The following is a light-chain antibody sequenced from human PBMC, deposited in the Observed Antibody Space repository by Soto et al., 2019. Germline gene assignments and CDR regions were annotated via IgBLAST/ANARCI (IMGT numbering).Light chain of an antibody. CDR3: HQYAGSPQT. CDR1: QSVSSSY. J-gene: IGKJ1*01. V-gene: IGKV3-20*01. CDR2: GAS. Sequence: EIVLTQSPGTLSLSPGERVTLSCRASQSVSSSYLAWYQQKAGQAPRLLIYGASSRPTGIPDRFSGSGSGTDFTLTISRLEPEDFAVYYCHQYAGSPQTFGQGTKVEIK.